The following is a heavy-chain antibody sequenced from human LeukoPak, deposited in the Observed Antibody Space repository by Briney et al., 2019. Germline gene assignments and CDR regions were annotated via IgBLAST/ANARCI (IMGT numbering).Heavy chain of an antibody. V-gene: IGHV5-51*01. CDR3: ARRAVAAISAIKNFDY. CDR2: IYPGDSDT. D-gene: IGHD6-19*01. CDR1: GYSFTSYW. J-gene: IGHJ4*02. Sequence: GESLKISCKGPGYSFTSYWIGWVRQMPGKGLEGMGIIYPGDSDTRYSPSFQGQVTISADKSISTDYLQWSSLKASDTAMYYCARRAVAAISAIKNFDYWGQGTLVTVSS.